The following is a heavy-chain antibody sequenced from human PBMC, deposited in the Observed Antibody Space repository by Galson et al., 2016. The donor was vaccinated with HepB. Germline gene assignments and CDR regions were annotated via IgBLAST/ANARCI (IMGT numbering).Heavy chain of an antibody. CDR2: INPSGGTT. CDR3: ARDQGFGEDN. V-gene: IGHV1-46*01. D-gene: IGHD3-10*01. CDR1: GYTFTSYY. Sequence: SVKVSCKASGYTFTSYYMHWVRQAPGQGLEWMGIINPSGGTTTYAQKFQGRVTMIWDTSTSTVYMELRSMGSEDTAIYYCARDQGFGEDNWGQGTLVTVSS. J-gene: IGHJ4*02.